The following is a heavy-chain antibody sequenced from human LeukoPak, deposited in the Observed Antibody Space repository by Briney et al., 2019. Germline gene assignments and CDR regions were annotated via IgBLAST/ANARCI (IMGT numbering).Heavy chain of an antibody. CDR3: ANSNVDTAMVLDY. Sequence: PGGSLRLSCAASGFIFSSYSMNWVRQAPGKGLEWVSSISSSSYIYYADSVKGRFTISRDNAKNSLYLQMNSLRAEDTAVYYCANSNVDTAMVLDYWGQGTLVTVSS. CDR2: ISSSSYI. J-gene: IGHJ4*02. D-gene: IGHD5-18*01. CDR1: GFIFSSYS. V-gene: IGHV3-21*01.